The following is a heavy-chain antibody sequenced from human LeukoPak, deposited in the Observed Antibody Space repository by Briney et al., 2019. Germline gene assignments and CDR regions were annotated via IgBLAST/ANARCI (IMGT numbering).Heavy chain of an antibody. J-gene: IGHJ4*02. V-gene: IGHV3-49*04. Sequence: GGSLRLSCTASGFTFGDYAMSWVRQAPGKGLEWVGFIRSKAYGGTTEYAASVKGRFTISRNDSKSIAYLQMNSLKTEDTAVYYCIRQRGYSSGFLDYWGQGTLVTVSS. CDR3: IRQRGYSSGFLDY. D-gene: IGHD6-19*01. CDR1: GFTFGDYA. CDR2: IRSKAYGGTT.